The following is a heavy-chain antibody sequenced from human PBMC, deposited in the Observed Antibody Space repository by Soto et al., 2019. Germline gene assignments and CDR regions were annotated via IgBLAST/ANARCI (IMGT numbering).Heavy chain of an antibody. Sequence: GASVKVSCKASGYTFTSYGISWVRQAPGQGLEWMGWISAYNGNTNYAQKLQGRVTITTDTSASTAYMELSSLRSDDTAVYYCARRLSPQYYYYYRDVWDKGTTITVCS. J-gene: IGHJ6*03. CDR3: ARRLSPQYYYYYRDV. CDR1: GYTFTSYG. CDR2: ISAYNGNT. V-gene: IGHV1-18*01.